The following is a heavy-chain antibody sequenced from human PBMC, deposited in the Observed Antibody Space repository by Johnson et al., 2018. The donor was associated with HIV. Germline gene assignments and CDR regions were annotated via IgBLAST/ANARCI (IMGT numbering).Heavy chain of an antibody. CDR3: ARELRGYDVFDI. D-gene: IGHD6-13*01. CDR2: ISYDESNK. CDR1: GFTFSSYA. Sequence: QVQLMESGGDVVQPGKSLRLFCAASGFTFSSYAMHWVRQAPGKGLEWVAAISYDESNKHYADSVKGRFTISRDNSKNTVYLQMNSLRAEDTALYYCARELRGYDVFDIWGQGTMVTVSS. J-gene: IGHJ3*02. V-gene: IGHV3-30-3*01.